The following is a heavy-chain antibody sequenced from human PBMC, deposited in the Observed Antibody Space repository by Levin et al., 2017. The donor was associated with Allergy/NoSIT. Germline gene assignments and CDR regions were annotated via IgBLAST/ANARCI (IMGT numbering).Heavy chain of an antibody. CDR3: ARGGLYSNGLDY. V-gene: IGHV4-59*01. CDR2: IYYSGST. Sequence: SQTLSLTCTVSGGSINSNYWSWIRQPPGKGLEWIGYIYYSGSTNYNPSLESRLTMSVDTSNNQFSLKLSSVSAADTAIYYCARGGLYSNGLDYWGQGTLVTVSS. J-gene: IGHJ4*02. CDR1: GGSINSNY. D-gene: IGHD5-18*01.